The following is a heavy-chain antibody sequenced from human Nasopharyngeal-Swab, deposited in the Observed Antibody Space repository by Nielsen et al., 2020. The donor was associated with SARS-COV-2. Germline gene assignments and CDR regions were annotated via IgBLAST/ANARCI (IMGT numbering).Heavy chain of an antibody. D-gene: IGHD2-2*01. CDR3: ARGGYYCSSTSCYYYSGYYYGMDV. Sequence: GSLRLSCAVYGGSFSGYYWSWIRQPPGKGLDWIGEINHSGSTKYNPSLKSRVNISVDTSKNQFSLKVSSVTAADTAVYYCARGGYYCSSTSCYYYSGYYYGMDVWGQGTTGTVSS. CDR2: INHSGST. J-gene: IGHJ6*02. CDR1: GGSFSGYY. V-gene: IGHV4-34*01.